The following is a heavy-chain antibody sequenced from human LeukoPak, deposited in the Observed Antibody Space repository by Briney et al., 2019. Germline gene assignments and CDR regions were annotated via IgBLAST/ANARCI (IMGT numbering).Heavy chain of an antibody. CDR3: ARLRITMIVVGYYDY. J-gene: IGHJ4*02. CDR1: GFTFSRYT. CDR2: IYSGGST. Sequence: GGSLRLSCAASGFTFSRYTMNWVRQAPGKGLEWVSVIYSGGSTYYADSVKGRFTISRDNSKNTLYLQMNSLRAEDTAVYYCARLRITMIVVGYYDYWGQGTLVTVSS. D-gene: IGHD3-22*01. V-gene: IGHV3-66*04.